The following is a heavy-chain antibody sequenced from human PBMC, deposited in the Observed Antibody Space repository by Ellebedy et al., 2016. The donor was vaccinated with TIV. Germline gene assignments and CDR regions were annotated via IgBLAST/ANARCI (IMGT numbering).Heavy chain of an antibody. J-gene: IGHJ4*02. Sequence: GGSLRLXCAASGFNFSSSAMHWVRQAPGKGLEWVSIISYDGSSKYYADSVKGRFTMSRDNSKNTLYLQMNSLRKEDTAVYYCARDFQRGSGSTLPPPGFFDHWGQGTLVSVSS. CDR2: ISYDGSSK. V-gene: IGHV3-30*03. CDR3: ARDFQRGSGSTLPPPGFFDH. CDR1: GFNFSSSA. D-gene: IGHD1-26*01.